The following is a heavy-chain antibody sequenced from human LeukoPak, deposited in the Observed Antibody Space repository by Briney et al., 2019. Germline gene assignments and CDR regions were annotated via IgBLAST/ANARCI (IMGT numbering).Heavy chain of an antibody. J-gene: IGHJ5*02. D-gene: IGHD6-25*01. V-gene: IGHV3-30*18. CDR1: GFTFSSYG. CDR3: AKPKSYSSGNWFDP. CDR2: ISYDGSNK. Sequence: PGGSLRLSCAASGFTFSSYGMHWVRQAPGKGLEWVAVISYDGSNKYYADSVKGRFTISRDNSKNTLYLQMNSLRAEDTAVYYCAKPKSYSSGNWFDPWGQGTLVTVSS.